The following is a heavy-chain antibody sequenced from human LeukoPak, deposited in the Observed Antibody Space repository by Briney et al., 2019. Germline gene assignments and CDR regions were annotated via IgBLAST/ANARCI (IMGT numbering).Heavy chain of an antibody. J-gene: IGHJ5*02. D-gene: IGHD2-21*01. CDR1: GGSTSSSNYY. V-gene: IGHV4-39*01. CDR2: VYYTGST. Sequence: KPSETLSLTCSVSGGSTSSSNYYWGWIRQPPGKGLEWIGNVYYTGSTYNNPSLKSRVTISVDTSKSQFSLKLSSVTAADTAVYYCARGRPNRCGWFDPWGQGTLVTVSS. CDR3: ARGRPNRCGWFDP.